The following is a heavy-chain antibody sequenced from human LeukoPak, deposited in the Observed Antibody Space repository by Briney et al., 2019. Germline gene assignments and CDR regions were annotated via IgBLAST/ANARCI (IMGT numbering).Heavy chain of an antibody. V-gene: IGHV3-23*01. Sequence: GGSLRLSCAASGFTFSNYAMSWVRQAPGRGLEWVSFIVDSGGGTYYADSVKGRFTISRDNSKNTLYLQMNSLTAEDTAIYYCAKGYGGNSVYDCWGQGTLVTVSS. CDR3: AKGYGGNSVYDC. CDR1: GFTFSNYA. D-gene: IGHD4-23*01. CDR2: IVDSGGGT. J-gene: IGHJ4*02.